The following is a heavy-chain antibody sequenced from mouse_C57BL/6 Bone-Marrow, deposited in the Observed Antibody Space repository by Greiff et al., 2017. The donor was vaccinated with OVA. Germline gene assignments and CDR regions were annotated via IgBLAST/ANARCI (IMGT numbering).Heavy chain of an antibody. CDR3: ARVNWPYWYFDV. CDR1: GYTFTSYT. V-gene: IGHV1-4*01. Sequence: ESGAELARPGASVKMSCKASGYTFTSYTMHWVKQRPGQGLEWIGYINPSSGYTKYNQKFKDKATLTADKSSSTAYMQLSSLTSEDSAVYYCARVNWPYWYFDVWGTGTTVTVSS. D-gene: IGHD4-1*01. CDR2: INPSSGYT. J-gene: IGHJ1*03.